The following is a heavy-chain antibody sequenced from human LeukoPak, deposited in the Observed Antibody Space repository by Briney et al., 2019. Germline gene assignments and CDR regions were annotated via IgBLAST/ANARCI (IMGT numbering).Heavy chain of an antibody. D-gene: IGHD3-22*01. J-gene: IGHJ4*02. CDR1: FDSIRSYY. CDR3: ASTTYYYDSSGYYFLDY. CDR2: IYTSGSN. V-gene: IGHV4-4*07. Sequence: SQTLSLTCTVSFDSIRSYYRSWIRQPAGKGLEWIGRIYTSGSNNYDPSLQNQVTMSVDTSKNQFSLKLSSVTAADTAVYYCASTTYYYDSSGYYFLDYWGQGTLVTVSS.